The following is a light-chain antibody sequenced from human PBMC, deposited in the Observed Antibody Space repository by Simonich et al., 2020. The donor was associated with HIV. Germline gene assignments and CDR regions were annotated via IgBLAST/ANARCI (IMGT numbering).Light chain of an antibody. CDR1: QSITNY. V-gene: IGKV1-9*01. CDR3: QQLNSYPT. Sequence: DIQMTQSPSSLSASVGDRVTITCRASQSITNYLNWYQQKPGKAPKLLIYAASTLQSGVPSRFSGSGSGTEFTLTISSLQPEDFATYYCQQLNSYPTFGGGTKVEIK. J-gene: IGKJ4*01. CDR2: AAS.